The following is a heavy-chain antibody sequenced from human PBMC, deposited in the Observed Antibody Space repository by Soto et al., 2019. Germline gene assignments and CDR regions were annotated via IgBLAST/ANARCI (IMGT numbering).Heavy chain of an antibody. CDR3: TRLISAAQDY. D-gene: IGHD3-10*01. Sequence: EVLLVESGGGLVQPGGSLKLSCAASGFVFKDSSIHWVRQASGKGLEWVGRIRDRAYNYATAYGASVEGSFTISRDDSDNTAYLHMSSLRTEDTAIYYCTRLISAAQDYWGQGTLVTVSS. CDR1: GFVFKDSS. J-gene: IGHJ4*02. CDR2: IRDRAYNYAT. V-gene: IGHV3-73*01.